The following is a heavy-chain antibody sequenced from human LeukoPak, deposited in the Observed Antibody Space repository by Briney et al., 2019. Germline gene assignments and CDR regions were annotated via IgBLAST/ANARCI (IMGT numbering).Heavy chain of an antibody. V-gene: IGHV3-30*04. CDR1: GFPSSSYT. Sequence: GGSLRLSCAASGFPSSSYTLHWVRQAPGKGLEWVSVISYDGSNKYYADSVKGRFTISRDNSKNTLYLQMNSLRVEDTAVYYCGRRWGSCVDYWGQGTLVTVSS. D-gene: IGHD6-13*01. CDR3: GRRWGSCVDY. CDR2: ISYDGSNK. J-gene: IGHJ4*02.